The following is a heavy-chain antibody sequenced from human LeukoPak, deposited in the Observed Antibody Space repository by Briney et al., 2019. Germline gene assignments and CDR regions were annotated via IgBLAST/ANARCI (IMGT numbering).Heavy chain of an antibody. CDR2: IYYSGST. Sequence: SETLSLTCTVSGGSISSYYWSWIRQPPGKGLEWNGYIYYSGSTNYNPSLKSRVTISVDTSKNQFSLKLSSVTAADTAVYYCARGEQTYYYDSSGYYLGPWGQGTLVTVSS. CDR3: ARGEQTYYYDSSGYYLGP. D-gene: IGHD3-22*01. J-gene: IGHJ5*02. CDR1: GGSISSYY. V-gene: IGHV4-59*01.